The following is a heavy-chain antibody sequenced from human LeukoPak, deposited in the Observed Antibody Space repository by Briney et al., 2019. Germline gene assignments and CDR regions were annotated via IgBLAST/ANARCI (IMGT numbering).Heavy chain of an antibody. CDR1: GESFSGYY. J-gene: IGHJ4*02. D-gene: IGHD3-10*01. V-gene: IGHV4-34*01. Sequence: SEALSLTCAVYGESFSGYYWSWIRQPPGKGLEWIGEINHSGSTNYNPSLKSRVTISVDTSKNQFSLKLSSVTAADTAVYYCARAGTRHGSGSYARYWGQGTLVTVSS. CDR2: INHSGST. CDR3: ARAGTRHGSGSYARY.